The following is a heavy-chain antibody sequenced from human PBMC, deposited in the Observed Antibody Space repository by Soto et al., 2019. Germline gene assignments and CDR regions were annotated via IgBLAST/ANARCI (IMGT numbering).Heavy chain of an antibody. V-gene: IGHV3-23*01. CDR2: ISGSGGST. CDR3: AKLRGKKESGWYEAYFDY. J-gene: IGHJ4*02. Sequence: EVQLLESGGGLVQPGGSLRLSCAASGFTFSSYAMSWVRQAPGKGLEWVSAISGSGGSTYYADSVKGRFTISRDNSKNTLYLQMNSRRAEDTAVYYCAKLRGKKESGWYEAYFDYWGQGTLVTVSS. D-gene: IGHD6-19*01. CDR1: GFTFSSYA.